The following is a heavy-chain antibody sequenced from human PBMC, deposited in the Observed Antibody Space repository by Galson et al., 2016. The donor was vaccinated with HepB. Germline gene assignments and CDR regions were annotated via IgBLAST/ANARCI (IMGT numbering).Heavy chain of an antibody. CDR1: GYRFTNYG. CDR2: VSGDNGQT. Sequence: SVKVSCKAAGYRFTNYGFSWVRQAPGHGLEWMGWVSGDNGQTNYAQKFQDRVTMTIDASTTTAYMELTSLRDDDTAIYYCARDIGSYSGGGGWFDPWGQGTQLTVSS. V-gene: IGHV1-18*01. D-gene: IGHD2-15*01. CDR3: ARDIGSYSGGGGWFDP. J-gene: IGHJ5*02.